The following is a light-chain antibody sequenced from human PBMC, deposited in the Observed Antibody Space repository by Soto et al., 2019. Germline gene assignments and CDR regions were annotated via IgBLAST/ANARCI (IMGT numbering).Light chain of an antibody. CDR1: QSVSSK. Sequence: EIVMTQSPATLSVSPGERVTLSCRASQSVSSKLVWYQQKPGQAPRLLIYGASTRATGIPARFSGSGYGTEFTLSISSLQSEDFALYYCQQYDEWPHTFGPGPKVEIK. V-gene: IGKV3-15*01. CDR2: GAS. J-gene: IGKJ1*01. CDR3: QQYDEWPHT.